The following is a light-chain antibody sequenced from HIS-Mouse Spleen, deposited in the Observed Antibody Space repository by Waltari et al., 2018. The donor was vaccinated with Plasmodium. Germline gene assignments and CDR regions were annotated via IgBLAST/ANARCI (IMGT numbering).Light chain of an antibody. CDR1: SSDGGGYNY. Sequence: GTSSDGGGYNYVSWYQQHPGKAPKLMIYDVSKRPSGLPDRFSGSQSGNPASLPIPGLQSEDEADYYCCSYAGTYTYVFGTGTKVTVL. CDR3: CSYAGTYTYV. V-gene: IGLV2-11*01. CDR2: DVS. J-gene: IGLJ1*01.